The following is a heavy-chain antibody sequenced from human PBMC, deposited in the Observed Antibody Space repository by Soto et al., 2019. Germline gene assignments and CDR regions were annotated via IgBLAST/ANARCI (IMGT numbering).Heavy chain of an antibody. CDR3: ARPIVPASQDHPYYVFGLDD. V-gene: IGHV3-30-3*01. CDR1: GFTFSNYA. CDR2: VSFDGSNS. J-gene: IGHJ6*02. Sequence: QVQLVESGGGVVQPGRSLRLSCAASGFTFSNYAMHWVRQAPGKGLDWVAVVSFDGSNSYYADSVKGRFTISRDNSKNTPILKQNSLRPEDMAVYFYARPIVPASQDHPYYVFGLDDWGQGTTVTVSS. D-gene: IGHD2-2*01.